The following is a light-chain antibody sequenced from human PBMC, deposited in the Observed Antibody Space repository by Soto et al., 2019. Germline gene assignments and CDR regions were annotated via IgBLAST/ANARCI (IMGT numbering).Light chain of an antibody. CDR1: SSNIGNYD. J-gene: IGLJ2*01. V-gene: IGLV1-51*01. CDR3: GVWDSSLSGGV. Sequence: QSALTQPPAVSEAPGQKVTISCSGSSSNIGNYDVSWYQQLPGTAPKLLIYENNKRPSGIPDRFSGSKSGTSATLGITGLRTGDEADYYCGVWDSSLSGGVFGGGTKLTVL. CDR2: ENN.